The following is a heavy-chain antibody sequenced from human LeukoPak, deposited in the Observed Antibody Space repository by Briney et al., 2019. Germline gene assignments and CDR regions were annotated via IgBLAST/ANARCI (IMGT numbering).Heavy chain of an antibody. D-gene: IGHD4-17*01. V-gene: IGHV1-2*02. CDR1: GYTFTGYY. Sequence: ASVKVSCKASGYTFTGYYMHWVRQAPGQGLVWMGWINPNSGGTNYAQKFQGRVTMTRDTSISTAYMELSRLRSDDTAVYYCARATYGDDFDYWGQETLVTVSS. CDR2: INPNSGGT. J-gene: IGHJ4*02. CDR3: ARATYGDDFDY.